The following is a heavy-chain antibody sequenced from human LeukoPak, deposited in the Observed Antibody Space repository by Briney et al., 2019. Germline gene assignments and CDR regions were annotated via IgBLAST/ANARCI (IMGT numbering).Heavy chain of an antibody. CDR1: GGSFSGHY. V-gene: IGHV4-34*01. Sequence: PSETLSLTCAVYGGSFSGHYWSWIRQPPGKGLEWIGEINHSGSTNYNPSLKSRVTISVDTSKNQFSLKLSSVTAADTAVYYCARGGGSGYYYFAPIWYFDYWGQGTLVTVSS. CDR2: INHSGST. D-gene: IGHD3-22*01. J-gene: IGHJ4*02. CDR3: ARGGGSGYYYFAPIWYFDY.